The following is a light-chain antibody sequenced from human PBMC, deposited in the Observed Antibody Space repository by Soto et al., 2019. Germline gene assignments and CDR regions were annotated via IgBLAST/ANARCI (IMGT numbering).Light chain of an antibody. CDR1: QNINNW. CDR2: DAS. Sequence: DFQMTQSPSTLSASVGDRVTITCRASQNINNWVAWYQQKPGKAPKFLNYDASTLQRGVSSRFSGSGFGTEFSLTIHSLQPDDSGSYYCQHTRTFGQGTKVEVK. J-gene: IGKJ1*01. CDR3: QHTRT. V-gene: IGKV1-5*01.